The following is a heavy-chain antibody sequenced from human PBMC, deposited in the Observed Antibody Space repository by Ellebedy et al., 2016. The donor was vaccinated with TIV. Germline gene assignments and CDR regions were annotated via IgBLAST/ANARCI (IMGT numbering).Heavy chain of an antibody. V-gene: IGHV3-23*05. D-gene: IGHD3-16*02. Sequence: GESLKISCAASGFTFNNYAMAWVRQAPGKGLEWVSTIDTSGTRRYYADSVKGRFAISRDNSKNTISLQLSSLTAEDAGLYYCVKGGRIVGLEYWGQGTLVTVSA. CDR1: GFTFNNYA. CDR2: IDTSGTRR. J-gene: IGHJ4*02. CDR3: VKGGRIVGLEY.